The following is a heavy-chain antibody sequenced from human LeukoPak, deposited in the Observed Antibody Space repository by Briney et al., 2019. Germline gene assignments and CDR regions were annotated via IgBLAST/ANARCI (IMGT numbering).Heavy chain of an antibody. Sequence: PGGSLRLSCAASGFTFTNYAMNWLRQAPGKGLEWVSSISGSGDDTSYADSVKGRFTISRDNSRNTLYLQMNSLRAEDTAVYYCAKQFVDIWGQGTLVTVS. CDR1: GFTFTNYA. CDR3: AKQFVDI. D-gene: IGHD5-24*01. J-gene: IGHJ5*02. CDR2: ISGSGDDT. V-gene: IGHV3-23*01.